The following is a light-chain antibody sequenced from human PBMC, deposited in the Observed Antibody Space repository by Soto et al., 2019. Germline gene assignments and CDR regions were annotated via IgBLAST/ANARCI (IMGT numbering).Light chain of an antibody. CDR3: QQYGRSPTT. CDR1: QTISSW. J-gene: IGKJ1*01. V-gene: IGKV1-5*01. Sequence: DIQMAQSPSTLSGSIGDRVTITCRASQTISSWLAWYQQKPGKAPKLLIYDASSLESGVPSRFSGSGSGTDFTLTIDRLESEDFAVYFCQQYGRSPTTFGLGTKVDI. CDR2: DAS.